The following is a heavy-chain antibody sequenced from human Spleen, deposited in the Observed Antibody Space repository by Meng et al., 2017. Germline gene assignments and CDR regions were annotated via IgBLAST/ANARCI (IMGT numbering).Heavy chain of an antibody. CDR1: GFIFSNYA. V-gene: IGHV3-23*01. J-gene: IGHJ4*02. Sequence: GGSLRLSCAASGFIFSNYAMTWVRQAPGKGLEWVSTISGSGVSTYYADSVKGRFTISRDNSKNTLYLQMNSLRAEDTAVYYCTTDLVWELTDYWGQGTLVTVSS. D-gene: IGHD1-26*01. CDR2: ISGSGVST. CDR3: TTDLVWELTDY.